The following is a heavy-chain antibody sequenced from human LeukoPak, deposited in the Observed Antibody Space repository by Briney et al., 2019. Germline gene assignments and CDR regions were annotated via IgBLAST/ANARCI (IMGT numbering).Heavy chain of an antibody. J-gene: IGHJ6*03. D-gene: IGHD2-2*02. Sequence: SVKVSCKASGGTFSSYAISRVRQAPGQGLEWMGGIIPIFGTANYAQKFQGRVTITTDESTSTAYMELSSLRSEDTAVYYCARSPDPYCSSTSCYRGSRFYMDVWGKGTTVTVSS. CDR1: GGTFSSYA. CDR2: IIPIFGTA. CDR3: ARSPDPYCSSTSCYRGSRFYMDV. V-gene: IGHV1-69*05.